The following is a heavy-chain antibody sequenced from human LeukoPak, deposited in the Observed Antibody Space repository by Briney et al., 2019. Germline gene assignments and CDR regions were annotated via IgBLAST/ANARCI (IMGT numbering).Heavy chain of an antibody. CDR3: ARGPYGADDY. CDR2: INHSGST. V-gene: IGHV4-34*01. CDR1: GGSFSGYY. Sequence: PSETLCLTCAVYGGSFSGYYWSWIRQPPGKGLEWIGEINHSGSTNYNPSLKSRVTISVDTSKNQFSLKLSSVTAADTAVYYCARGPYGADDYWGQGTLVTVSS. J-gene: IGHJ4*02. D-gene: IGHD4/OR15-4a*01.